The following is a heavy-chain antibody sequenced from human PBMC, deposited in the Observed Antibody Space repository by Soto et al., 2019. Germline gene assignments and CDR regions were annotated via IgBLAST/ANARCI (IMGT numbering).Heavy chain of an antibody. J-gene: IGHJ6*02. V-gene: IGHV1-46*01. Sequence: ASVKVSCKASGYTFTSYYMHWVRQAPGQGLEWMGIINPSGGSTSYAQKFQGRVTMTRDTSTSTVYMELSSLRSEDTAVYYCARDRGKQQLVRYYYYYGMDVWGQGTTVTVSS. CDR1: GYTFTSYY. CDR2: INPSGGST. D-gene: IGHD6-13*01. CDR3: ARDRGKQQLVRYYYYYGMDV.